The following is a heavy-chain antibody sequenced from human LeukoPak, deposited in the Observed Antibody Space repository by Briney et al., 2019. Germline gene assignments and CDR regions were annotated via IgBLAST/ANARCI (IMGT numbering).Heavy chain of an antibody. V-gene: IGHV1-46*01. CDR3: ARVAAEVVGVPGAIGFGWLRRDYYYMDV. D-gene: IGHD2-2*02. Sequence: ASVKVSCKASGYTFTSYYMHWMRQAPGEGLEWMGIINPSGGSTSYAQKFRGRVTMTRDMSTSTVYMELSSLRSEDTAVYYCARVAAEVVGVPGAIGFGWLRRDYYYMDVWGKGTTVIVSS. CDR2: INPSGGST. CDR1: GYTFTSYY. J-gene: IGHJ6*03.